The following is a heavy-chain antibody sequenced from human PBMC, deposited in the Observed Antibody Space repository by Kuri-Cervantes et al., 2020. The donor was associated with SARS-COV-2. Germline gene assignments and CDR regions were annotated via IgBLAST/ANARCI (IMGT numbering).Heavy chain of an antibody. V-gene: IGHV4-4*02. Sequence: GSLRLSCAVSGGSISSSNWWSWVRQPPGKGLEWIGEIYHSGSTNYNPSLKSRVTISVDKSKNQFSLKLSSVTAADTAVYYCARVRGHYYDSSGYPDYWGQGTLVTDSS. CDR2: IYHSGST. CDR1: GGSISSSNW. CDR3: ARVRGHYYDSSGYPDY. J-gene: IGHJ4*02. D-gene: IGHD3-22*01.